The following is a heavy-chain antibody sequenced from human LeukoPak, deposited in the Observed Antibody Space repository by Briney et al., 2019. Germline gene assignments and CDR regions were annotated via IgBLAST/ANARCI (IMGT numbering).Heavy chain of an antibody. Sequence: SETLSLTCTVSGGSISSYYWSWIRQPPGKGLEWIGYIYYSGSTNYNPSLKSRVTISVDTSKNQFSLKLSSVTAADTAVYYCARHFSSRGASFDYWGQGTLVTVSS. D-gene: IGHD1-26*01. J-gene: IGHJ4*02. CDR1: GGSISSYY. CDR3: ARHFSSRGASFDY. CDR2: IYYSGST. V-gene: IGHV4-59*08.